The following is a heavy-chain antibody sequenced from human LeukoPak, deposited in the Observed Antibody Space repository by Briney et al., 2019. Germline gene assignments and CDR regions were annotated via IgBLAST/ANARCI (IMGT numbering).Heavy chain of an antibody. Sequence: SETLSLTCTVSGGSISSYYWGWIRQPPGKGLEWIGSIYYSGSTYYNPSLKSRVTISVDTSKNQFSLKLSSVTAADTAVYYCARRLRGVIQYYFDYWGQGTLVTVSS. V-gene: IGHV4-39*01. CDR3: ARRLRGVIQYYFDY. CDR1: GGSISSYY. CDR2: IYYSGST. D-gene: IGHD3-10*01. J-gene: IGHJ4*02.